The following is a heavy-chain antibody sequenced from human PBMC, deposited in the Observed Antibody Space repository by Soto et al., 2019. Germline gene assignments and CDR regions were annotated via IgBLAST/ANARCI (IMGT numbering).Heavy chain of an antibody. CDR3: AADPLGEYDILTGPPY. J-gene: IGHJ4*02. CDR1: GLTFASSA. V-gene: IGHV1-58*01. Sequence: SVEVSCKASGLTFASSAGRWVRQARGQRLEWIGWIVVGSGNTNYAQKFQERVTITRDMSTSTAYMELSSLRSEDTAVYYCAADPLGEYDILTGPPYWGQGTLVTVSS. CDR2: IVVGSGNT. D-gene: IGHD3-9*01.